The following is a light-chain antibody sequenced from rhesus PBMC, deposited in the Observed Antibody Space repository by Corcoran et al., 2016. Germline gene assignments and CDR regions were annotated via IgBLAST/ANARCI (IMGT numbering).Light chain of an antibody. CDR3: LHGYRTPLT. CDR1: QGISDY. CDR2: SAS. Sequence: DIQMTQSPSSLSASVGDRVTITCRASQGISDYLSWYPQKPGKPPKRLIYSASSLESGVPSRFCGSGSGTEFTLTINRLQPDDFAVYYCLHGYRTPLTFGGGTKVELK. J-gene: IGKJ4*01. V-gene: IGKV1-36*02.